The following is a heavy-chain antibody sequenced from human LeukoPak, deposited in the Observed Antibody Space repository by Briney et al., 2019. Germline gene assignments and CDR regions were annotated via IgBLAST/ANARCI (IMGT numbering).Heavy chain of an antibody. CDR1: GFTFSSYW. J-gene: IGHJ4*02. D-gene: IGHD1-26*01. Sequence: GGSLRLSCAASGFTFSSYWMSWVRQAPWKGLEWVSGISWNSGSIGYADSVKGRFTISRDNAKNSLYLQMNSLRAEDTALYYCAKDSSLVGATGYFDYWGQGTLVTVSS. V-gene: IGHV3-9*01. CDR2: ISWNSGSI. CDR3: AKDSSLVGATGYFDY.